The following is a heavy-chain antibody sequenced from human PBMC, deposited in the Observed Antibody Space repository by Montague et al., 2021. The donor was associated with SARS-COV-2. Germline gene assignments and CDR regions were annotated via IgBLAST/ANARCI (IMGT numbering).Heavy chain of an antibody. CDR3: ARGRLYYDSSGYYFGY. CDR2: IYTSGST. Sequence: TLSLTCTVSGGSISSGSYYWSWIRQPAGKGLEWIGRIYTSGSTNYNTSLKSRVTISLDTSKNQFSLKLSSVTAADTAVYYCARGRLYYDSSGYYFGYWGQGTLVTVSS. CDR1: GGSISSGSYY. D-gene: IGHD3-22*01. V-gene: IGHV4-61*02. J-gene: IGHJ4*02.